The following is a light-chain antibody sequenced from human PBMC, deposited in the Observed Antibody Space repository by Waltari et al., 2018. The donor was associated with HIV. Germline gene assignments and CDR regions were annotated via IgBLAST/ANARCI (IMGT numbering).Light chain of an antibody. Sequence: QSVLTQPPSVSGAPGQRVTISCTGGSSNIGAGYQVHWYQPLQGTAPNPPTYGNSNRPSGGPDRFSGSKSGTSASLAITGLQAEDEADYHCQSYDSSLSGYVFGTGTKVTVL. CDR2: GNS. J-gene: IGLJ1*01. V-gene: IGLV1-40*01. CDR1: SSNIGAGYQ. CDR3: QSYDSSLSGYV.